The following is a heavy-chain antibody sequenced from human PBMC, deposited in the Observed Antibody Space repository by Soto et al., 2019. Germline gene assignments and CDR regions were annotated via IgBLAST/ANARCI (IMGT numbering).Heavy chain of an antibody. D-gene: IGHD2-15*01. V-gene: IGHV3-23*01. CDR3: ANDIGVGVGAATTT. CDR1: GLTFSSYA. CDR2: ISGSGGST. Sequence: PMESLRLACAASGLTFSSYAMSWVRQAPGKGLEWVSAISGSGGSTYYADSVKGRFTISRDNSKNTLYLQMNSLRAEDTAVYDGANDIGVGVGAATTTCAQGSAETVCS. J-gene: IGHJ5*02.